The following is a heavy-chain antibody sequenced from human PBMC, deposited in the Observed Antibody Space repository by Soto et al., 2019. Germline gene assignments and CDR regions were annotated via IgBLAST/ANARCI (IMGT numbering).Heavy chain of an antibody. CDR3: ATECYDILTGYYKGVYYYGMDV. CDR2: FDPEDGET. CDR1: GYTLTELS. Sequence: VASVKVSCKVSGYTLTELSMHWVRQAPGKGLEWMGGFDPEDGETIYAQKFQGRVTMTEDTSTDTAYMELSSLRSEDTAVYYCATECYDILTGYYKGVYYYGMDVWGQGTTVTVS. J-gene: IGHJ6*02. D-gene: IGHD3-9*01. V-gene: IGHV1-24*01.